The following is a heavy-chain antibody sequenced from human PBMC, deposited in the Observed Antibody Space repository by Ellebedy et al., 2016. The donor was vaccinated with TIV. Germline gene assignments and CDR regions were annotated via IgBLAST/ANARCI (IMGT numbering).Heavy chain of an antibody. Sequence: SETLSLTCAAYGGSLSGYYWSWVRQSPGKGLEWIGEMNQSGNTNYNPSLKSRVTIPVDTSKNHFSLRLSSVTAADTAVYYCAEGRSGWYYFDYWGQGTLVTVSS. CDR2: MNQSGNT. J-gene: IGHJ4*02. V-gene: IGHV4-34*01. D-gene: IGHD6-19*01. CDR1: GGSLSGYY. CDR3: AEGRSGWYYFDY.